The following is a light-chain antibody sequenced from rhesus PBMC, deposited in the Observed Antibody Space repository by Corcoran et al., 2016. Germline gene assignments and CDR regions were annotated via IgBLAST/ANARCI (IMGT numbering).Light chain of an antibody. Sequence: EIVMTQSPATLSLSPGERATLSCRASQSVSSHVAWYQQKPEKVPRLLIYGASSRATGVPDRVGGSGSGTDFTLILSSLESEDLVVYYCQQYSKWPSFGQGTKVEIK. CDR1: QSVSSH. CDR2: GAS. V-gene: IGKV3S9*01. CDR3: QQYSKWPS. J-gene: IGKJ2*01.